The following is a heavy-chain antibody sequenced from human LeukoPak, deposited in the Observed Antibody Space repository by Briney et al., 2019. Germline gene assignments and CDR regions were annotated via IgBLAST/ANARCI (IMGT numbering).Heavy chain of an antibody. CDR3: ARVPPPITIFGVVITNWFDP. CDR1: GFTFSSYW. Sequence: PGGSLRLSCAASGFTFSSYWMSWVRQAPGKGLEWVANIKQDGSEKYYVDSVKGRFTISRDNAKNSLYLQMNSLRAEDTAVYYCARVPPPITIFGVVITNWFDPWGQGTLVTVSS. J-gene: IGHJ5*02. D-gene: IGHD3-3*01. CDR2: IKQDGSEK. V-gene: IGHV3-7*01.